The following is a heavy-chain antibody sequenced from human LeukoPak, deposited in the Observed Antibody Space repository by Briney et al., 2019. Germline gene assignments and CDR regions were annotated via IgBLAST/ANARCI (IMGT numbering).Heavy chain of an antibody. Sequence: SETLSLTCAVYGGSFSGYYWSWIRQPPGKGLEWVGEINHSGSTNYNPSLKSRVTISVDTSKNQFSLKLSSVTAADTAVYYCARGYYCSSTSCYDYWGQGTLVTVSS. D-gene: IGHD2-2*01. CDR3: ARGYYCSSTSCYDY. V-gene: IGHV4-34*01. CDR1: GGSFSGYY. CDR2: INHSGST. J-gene: IGHJ4*02.